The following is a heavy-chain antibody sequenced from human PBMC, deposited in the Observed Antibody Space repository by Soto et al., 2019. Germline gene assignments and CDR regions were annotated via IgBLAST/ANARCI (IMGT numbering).Heavy chain of an antibody. V-gene: IGHV3-23*01. CDR3: AKVGDSSPLYCGMDV. CDR2: ISGSGGST. Sequence: PGGSLRLSCAASGFTFSSYAMSWVRQAPGKGLEWVSAISGSGGSTYYADSVKGRFTISRDNSKNTPYLQMNSLRAEDTAVYYCAKVGDSSPLYCGMDVWGQGTTVTVSS. CDR1: GFTFSSYA. D-gene: IGHD6-13*01. J-gene: IGHJ6*02.